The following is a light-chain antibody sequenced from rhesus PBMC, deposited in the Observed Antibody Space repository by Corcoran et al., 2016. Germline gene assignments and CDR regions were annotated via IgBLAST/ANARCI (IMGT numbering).Light chain of an antibody. J-gene: IGKJ3*01. CDR1: QGITKY. CDR3: QQHNSYPFT. CDR2: DAS. Sequence: DIQMTQSPSSLSASVGDTVTITCQASQGITKYLAWYQQKQGKDPNLLIYDASTFQSGVPYKFSGSGSGTEVTLTISSLQPEDFATYYCQQHNSYPFTFGTGTKLDIK. V-gene: IGKV1-25*01.